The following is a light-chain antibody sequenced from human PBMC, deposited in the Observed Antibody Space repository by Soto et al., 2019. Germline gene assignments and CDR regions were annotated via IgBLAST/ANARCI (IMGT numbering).Light chain of an antibody. Sequence: QSALTQPRSVSGSPGQSVTISCTGTSSDVGGYNYVSWYQQHPGKAPKLMIYXXXKXXXXXXXXFXGSKSGNTASLTISGLQAEDXADYYCCSYAGSYSYVFGTGTKVTVL. CDR1: SSDVGGYNY. V-gene: IGLV2-11*01. J-gene: IGLJ1*01. CDR3: CSYAGSYSYV. CDR2: XXX.